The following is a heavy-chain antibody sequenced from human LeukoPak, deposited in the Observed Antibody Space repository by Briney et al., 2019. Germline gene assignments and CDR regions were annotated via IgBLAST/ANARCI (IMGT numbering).Heavy chain of an antibody. D-gene: IGHD3-10*01. CDR2: IYYSGST. CDR3: ARSNYGSGSYLYYGMDV. CDR1: GGSISIYY. V-gene: IGHV4-59*01. Sequence: SETLSLTCTVSGGSISIYYWSWIRQPPGKGLEWIGYIYYSGSTNYNPSLKSRVTISVDTSKNQFSLKLSSVTAADTAVYYCARSNYGSGSYLYYGMDVWGQGTTVTVSS. J-gene: IGHJ6*02.